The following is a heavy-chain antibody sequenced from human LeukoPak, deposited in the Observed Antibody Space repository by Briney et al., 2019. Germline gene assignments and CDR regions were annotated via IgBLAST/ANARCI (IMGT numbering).Heavy chain of an antibody. D-gene: IGHD3-22*01. CDR2: IDTSGNT. CDR1: GGSISSYY. Sequence: SETLSPTCTVSGGSISSYYWSWIRQPAGKGLEWIGRIDTSGNTNYNPSLKSRVTMSVDTSKNQFSLKLSSVTAADTAVYFCARGPYSYDSPGAFDIWGQGTMVIVSS. CDR3: ARGPYSYDSPGAFDI. J-gene: IGHJ3*02. V-gene: IGHV4-4*07.